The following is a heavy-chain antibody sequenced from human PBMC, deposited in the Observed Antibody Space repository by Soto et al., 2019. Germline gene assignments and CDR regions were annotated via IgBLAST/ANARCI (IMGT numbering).Heavy chain of an antibody. CDR3: ATNGGHMVGVTRAFDI. CDR2: IYSGGST. D-gene: IGHD1-26*01. V-gene: IGHV3-66*01. Sequence: GGSLRLSCAASGFTVSTNYMTWVRQAPGKGLEWVSVIYSGGSTYYADSVKGRFTIFRDNSKNTLYLQMNSLTAEDTAVYYCATNGGHMVGVTRAFDIWGQGTMVTVSS. CDR1: GFTVSTNY. J-gene: IGHJ3*02.